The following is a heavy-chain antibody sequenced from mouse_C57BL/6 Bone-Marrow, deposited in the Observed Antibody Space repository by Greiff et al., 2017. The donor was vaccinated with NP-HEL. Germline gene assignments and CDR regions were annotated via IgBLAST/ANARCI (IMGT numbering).Heavy chain of an antibody. CDR1: GYTFTSYG. V-gene: IGHV1-81*01. CDR3: ARSGDYAYFDV. J-gene: IGHJ1*03. Sequence: QVQLQQSGAELARPGASVKLSCKASGYTFTSYGISWVKQSTGQGLEWIGEIYPRSGNTYYNEKFKGKATLTADKSSSTAYMELRSLTSEDSAVYFCARSGDYAYFDVWGTGTTVTVSS. CDR2: IYPRSGNT. D-gene: IGHD2-4*01.